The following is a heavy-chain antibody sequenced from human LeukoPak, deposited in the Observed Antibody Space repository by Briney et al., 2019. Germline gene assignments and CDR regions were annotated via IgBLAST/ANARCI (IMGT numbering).Heavy chain of an antibody. V-gene: IGHV3-23*01. CDR3: ARVKPRRYCSSTSCYDSYFDY. J-gene: IGHJ4*02. D-gene: IGHD2-2*01. CDR2: ISGSGGST. CDR1: GFTFSSNA. Sequence: GGSLRLSCAASGFTFSSNAMSWVRQAPGKGLEWVSYISGSGGSTYYADSVKGRFTISRDNSKNTLYLQMGSLRAEDMAVYYCARVKPRRYCSSTSCYDSYFDYWGQGTLVTVSS.